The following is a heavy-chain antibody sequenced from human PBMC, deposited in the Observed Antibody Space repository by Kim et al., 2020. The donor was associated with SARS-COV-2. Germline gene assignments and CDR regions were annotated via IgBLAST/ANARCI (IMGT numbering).Heavy chain of an antibody. CDR2: IYSDGSGT. D-gene: IGHD3-22*01. CDR3: ARRAVDSSGTYYFDY. J-gene: IGHJ4*02. V-gene: IGHV3-74*01. Sequence: GGSLRLSCAASGFTFSRYWMHWVRQPPGKGLVSVSRIYSDGSGTSYADSVKGRFTISRDNAKNTLYLQMNSLRAEDTALYYCARRAVDSSGTYYFDYWGQGTLVTVSS. CDR1: GFTFSRYW.